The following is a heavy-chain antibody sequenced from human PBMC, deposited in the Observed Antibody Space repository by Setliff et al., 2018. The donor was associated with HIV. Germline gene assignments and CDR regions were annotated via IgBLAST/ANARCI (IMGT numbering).Heavy chain of an antibody. D-gene: IGHD6-6*01. CDR2: IYYSGST. V-gene: IGHV4-59*08. J-gene: IGHJ4*02. CDR3: ARHLGCKHSSSPFDY. Sequence: SLTCTVSGGSISRYYWSWIRQPPGKGLEWIGYIYYSGSTNYNPSLKSRVTISVDTSKNQFSLKLSSVTAADTAVYYCARHLGCKHSSSPFDYWGQGTLVTAPQ. CDR1: GGSISRYY.